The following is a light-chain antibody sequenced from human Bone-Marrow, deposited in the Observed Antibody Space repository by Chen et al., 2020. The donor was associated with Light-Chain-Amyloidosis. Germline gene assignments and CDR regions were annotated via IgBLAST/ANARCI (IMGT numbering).Light chain of an antibody. V-gene: IGLV3-21*02. Sequence: SYVLTQSPSVSVAPGQTATISCGGNNIGRQGVDWYQQKSGQVPVLVVHDNNRRPSGIPERFSASNSGNTATLTIYRVDVGDEADYFCQVWDRSSDRPVFGGGTKLTVL. CDR3: QVWDRSSDRPV. CDR2: DNN. CDR1: NIGRQG. J-gene: IGLJ3*02.